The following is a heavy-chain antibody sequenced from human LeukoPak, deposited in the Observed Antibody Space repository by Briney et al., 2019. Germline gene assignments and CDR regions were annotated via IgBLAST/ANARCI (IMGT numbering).Heavy chain of an antibody. CDR1: GGSINSGGYY. CDR2: IYYSGTT. D-gene: IGHD3-10*01. J-gene: IGHJ4*02. CDR3: SRGDYYGSGSLIFDY. V-gene: IGHV4-30-4*01. Sequence: SETLSLTCTVSGGSINSGGYYWSWIRQPPGKGLEWIGYIYYSGTTYYNPSLKSPVAISVDTSKNQFSLKLSSVTAADTAVYYCSRGDYYGSGSLIFDYWGQETLVTVSS.